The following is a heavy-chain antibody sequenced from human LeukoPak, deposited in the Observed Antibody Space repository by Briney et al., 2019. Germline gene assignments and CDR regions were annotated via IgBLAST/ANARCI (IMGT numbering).Heavy chain of an antibody. J-gene: IGHJ4*02. CDR3: ARLAIPYYYGGNSAFDY. D-gene: IGHD4-23*01. Sequence: SETLSLTCTVSGGSISSSSYYWGWIRQPPGKGLEWIGSIYYSGSTYYNPSLKSRVTISVDTSKNQFSLKLSSVTAADTAVYYCARLAIPYYYGGNSAFDYWGQGTLVTVSS. CDR2: IYYSGST. V-gene: IGHV4-39*01. CDR1: GGSISSSSYY.